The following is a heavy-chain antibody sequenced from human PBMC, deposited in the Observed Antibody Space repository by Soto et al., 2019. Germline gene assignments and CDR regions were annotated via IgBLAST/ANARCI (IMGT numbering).Heavy chain of an antibody. D-gene: IGHD4-4*01. CDR2: TSYTGNT. CDR1: AGSVTSHH. Sequence: SETLPLTGFVGAGSVTSHHCSCLRKFPRPGLQWIAYTSYTGNTNYNPSLQSRVTISLDTSKNQLSLKLCDMTAADTVVYYGAGDMHAGFSHYFDPWGQGTLVTVSS. J-gene: IGHJ5*02. V-gene: IGHV4-59*02. CDR3: AGDMHAGFSHYFDP.